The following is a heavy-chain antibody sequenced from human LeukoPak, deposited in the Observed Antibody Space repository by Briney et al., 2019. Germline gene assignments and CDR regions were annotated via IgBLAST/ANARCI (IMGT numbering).Heavy chain of an antibody. Sequence: GGSLRLSCAASGFTFSSYAMSWVRQAPGKGLEWVSAISGSGGSTYYADSVRGRFTISRDNAKNSLYLQMNSLRAEDTAVYYCATIEWESDHWGQGTLVTVSS. V-gene: IGHV3-23*01. D-gene: IGHD1-26*01. CDR1: GFTFSSYA. CDR2: ISGSGGST. CDR3: ATIEWESDH. J-gene: IGHJ4*02.